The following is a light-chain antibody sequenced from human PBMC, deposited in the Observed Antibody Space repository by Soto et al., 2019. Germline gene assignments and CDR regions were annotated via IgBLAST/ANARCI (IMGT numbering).Light chain of an antibody. Sequence: EILLTQSPCTLSLSPEEGASLSCGAGQTITNDYLAWYQQRPGQAPRLLIYDASDRATGVPARFSGSGSGTDFTLTISSLEHDDFAVYYCQQRSNWHPITFGQGTRLEIK. CDR3: QQRSNWHPIT. J-gene: IGKJ5*01. CDR2: DAS. CDR1: QTITNDY. V-gene: IGKV3D-11*02.